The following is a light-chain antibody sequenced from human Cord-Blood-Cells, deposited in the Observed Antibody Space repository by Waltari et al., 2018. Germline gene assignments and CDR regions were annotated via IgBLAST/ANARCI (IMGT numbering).Light chain of an antibody. Sequence: EIVMTQSPATLSVSPGERATLSCRASQSVSRNLAWYQQKPGQAPRLLIYGASTSATGIPARFSGSGSGTEFTLTISSLQSEDFAVYYCQQYNNWPYSFGQGTKLEIK. J-gene: IGKJ2*03. CDR2: GAS. CDR3: QQYNNWPYS. V-gene: IGKV3-15*01. CDR1: QSVSRN.